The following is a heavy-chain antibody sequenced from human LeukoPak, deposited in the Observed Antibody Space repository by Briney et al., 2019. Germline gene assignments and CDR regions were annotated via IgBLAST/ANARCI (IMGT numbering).Heavy chain of an antibody. D-gene: IGHD6-13*01. Sequence: SETLSLTCAVYGESFSGYCWGWIRQPPGTGLGWIGEINPSGYTNYKPSLKSRATISRDTSKNQFSLTLNLVSAADTAVYYCARGAICGSSCRAFDVWGQGTMVTVSS. CDR2: INPSGYT. V-gene: IGHV4-34*01. CDR1: GESFSGYC. J-gene: IGHJ3*01. CDR3: ARGAICGSSCRAFDV.